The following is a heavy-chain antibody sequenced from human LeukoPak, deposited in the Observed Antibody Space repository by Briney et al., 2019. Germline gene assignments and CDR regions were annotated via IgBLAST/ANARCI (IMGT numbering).Heavy chain of an antibody. V-gene: IGHV3-21*01. J-gene: IGHJ4*02. Sequence: GGSLRLSCVAPGFILSDYNMNWVRQAPGKGLEWVSFIDISGTYITYADSVKGRFTISRDSANSLYLEMNSLRVEDTAVYYCARDVSATTRAYDYWGQGTLVTVSS. CDR1: GFILSDYN. CDR2: IDISGTYI. CDR3: ARDVSATTRAYDY. D-gene: IGHD1-26*01.